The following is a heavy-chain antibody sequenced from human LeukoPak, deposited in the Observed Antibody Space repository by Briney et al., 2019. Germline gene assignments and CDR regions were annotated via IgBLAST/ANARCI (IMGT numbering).Heavy chain of an antibody. CDR1: GGTFSSYA. D-gene: IGHD3-22*01. Sequence: RASVKVSCKASGGTFSSYAISWVRQVPGQGLEWMGGIIPIFGTANYAQKFQGRVTITADESASTAYMELSSLRSEDTAVYYCARVPYYDSSGFGFDPWGQGTLVTVSS. CDR3: ARVPYYDSSGFGFDP. J-gene: IGHJ5*02. V-gene: IGHV1-69*13. CDR2: IIPIFGTA.